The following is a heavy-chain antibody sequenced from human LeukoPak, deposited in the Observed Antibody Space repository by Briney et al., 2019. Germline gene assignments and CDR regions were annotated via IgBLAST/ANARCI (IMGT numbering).Heavy chain of an antibody. V-gene: IGHV3-53*01. CDR1: GFTVSSNY. J-gene: IGHJ4*02. Sequence: GGSLRLSCAASGFTVSSNYMSWVRQAPGKGLEWVSVIYSGGSTYYADSVKGRFTISRDNAKNSLYLQMNSLRAEDTAVYYCARNDYADYWGQGTLVTVSS. CDR3: ARNDYADY. CDR2: IYSGGST.